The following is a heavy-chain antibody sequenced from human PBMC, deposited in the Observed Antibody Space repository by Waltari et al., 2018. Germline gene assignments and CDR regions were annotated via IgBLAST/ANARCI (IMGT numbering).Heavy chain of an antibody. CDR1: GFSVSNYA. Sequence: EVQLLESGGGLIQPGGSLRLSCAASGFSVSNYAMSWVRQAPGKGLEWVSGISSRAASTNYADSVRGRFTISRDNSKDTLYLQMNSLRAEDTAVYYCARPIAVAGSPYWFDPWGQGTLVTVSS. J-gene: IGHJ5*02. CDR2: ISSRAAST. D-gene: IGHD6-19*01. V-gene: IGHV3-23*01. CDR3: ARPIAVAGSPYWFDP.